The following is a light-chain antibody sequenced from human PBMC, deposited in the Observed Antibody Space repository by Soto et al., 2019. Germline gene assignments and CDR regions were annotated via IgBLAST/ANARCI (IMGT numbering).Light chain of an antibody. V-gene: IGKV1-39*01. J-gene: IGKJ4*01. CDR3: QQSYSTPLS. CDR2: GAS. Sequence: DIQMTQSPSSLSASVGDRVTITCRASQSISSYLNWYQQKPGKAPKLLIYGASSLQSGVPSRFSGSGSGTDFTLTISSLRPEDFATYYCQQSYSTPLSFGGGTKVEIK. CDR1: QSISSY.